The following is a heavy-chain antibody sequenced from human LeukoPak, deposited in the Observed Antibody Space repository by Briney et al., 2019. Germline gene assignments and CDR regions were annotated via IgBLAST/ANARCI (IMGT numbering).Heavy chain of an antibody. V-gene: IGHV4-4*07. D-gene: IGHD6-13*01. CDR1: GGSISSYY. Sequence: PSETLSLTCTVSGGSISSYYWSWIRQPAGKGLEWIGRIYTSGSTYYNPSLKSRVTISVDTSKNQFSLKLSSVTAADTAVYYCASDGSSWRNWFDPWGQGTLVTVSS. CDR3: ASDGSSWRNWFDP. CDR2: IYTSGST. J-gene: IGHJ5*02.